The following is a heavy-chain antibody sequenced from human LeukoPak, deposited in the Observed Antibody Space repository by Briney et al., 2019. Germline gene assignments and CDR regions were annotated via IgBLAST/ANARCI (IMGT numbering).Heavy chain of an antibody. V-gene: IGHV3-23*01. D-gene: IGHD2-15*01. CDR3: ATSAGWYNYFVMAV. J-gene: IGHJ6*02. CDR2: VSGSGGTT. Sequence: GGSLRLSCAASGFTFSSSAMNWVRQAPGKGLEWVSTVSGSGGTTHYAESVKGRFTISRDNSKSTLYLQMNSLRAEDTALYYCATSAGWYNYFVMAVWGQGTTVTVSS. CDR1: GFTFSSSA.